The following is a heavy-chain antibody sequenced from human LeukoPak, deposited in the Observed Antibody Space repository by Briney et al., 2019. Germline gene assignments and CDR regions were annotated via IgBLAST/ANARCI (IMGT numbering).Heavy chain of an antibody. CDR1: GGTFNSYA. CDR2: IIPRLGTT. CDR3: AADGTD. V-gene: IGHV1-69*05. Sequence: ASVKVSCKASGGTFNSYAINWVRQAPGQGLEWMGGIIPRLGTTKYIEKFQGRITITTDESTTTAYMEPTSLRSEDTAVYYCAADGTDWGQGTLVTVSS. J-gene: IGHJ4*02.